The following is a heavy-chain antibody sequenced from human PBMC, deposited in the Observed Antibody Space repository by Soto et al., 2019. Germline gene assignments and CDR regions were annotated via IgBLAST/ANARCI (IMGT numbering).Heavy chain of an antibody. CDR1: GYTFTGYY. Sequence: ASVKVSCKASGYTFTGYYMHWVRQAPGQGLEWMGWINPNSGGTNYAQKFQGRVTMTRDTSISTAYMELSRLRSDDTAVYYCARGGFVVVPAANRPQYYYYGMDVWGQGTTVTVS. CDR3: ARGGFVVVPAANRPQYYYYGMDV. V-gene: IGHV1-2*02. CDR2: INPNSGGT. J-gene: IGHJ6*02. D-gene: IGHD2-2*01.